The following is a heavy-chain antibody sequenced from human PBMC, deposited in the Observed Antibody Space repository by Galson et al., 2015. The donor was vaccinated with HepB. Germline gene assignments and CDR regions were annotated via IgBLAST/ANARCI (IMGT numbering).Heavy chain of an antibody. CDR1: GFTFGSFW. Sequence: SLRLSCAASGFTFGSFWMHWVRQVLGKGPVWVSRISGDGSSTNYADSVKGRFTISRDNAKNTLYLQMDGLRGEDTAVYYCARDRGGHYDTTGFLYPHWFDPWGQGTLVTVSS. J-gene: IGHJ5*02. CDR3: ARDRGGHYDTTGFLYPHWFDP. V-gene: IGHV3-74*01. CDR2: ISGDGSST. D-gene: IGHD3-22*01.